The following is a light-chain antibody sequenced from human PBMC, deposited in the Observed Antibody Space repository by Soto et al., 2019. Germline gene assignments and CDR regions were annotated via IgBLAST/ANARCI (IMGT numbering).Light chain of an antibody. CDR1: QSLSSH. J-gene: IGKJ2*01. CDR2: DAS. Sequence: EIVLTQSPATLYLSPGERATLSCRASQSLSSHLAWYQQKPGQAPRLLIYDASNRATDIPARFSGSGSGTYFTITISSLEPEDFAVYYCQQRSNWPRTFGQGARLEMK. CDR3: QQRSNWPRT. V-gene: IGKV3-11*01.